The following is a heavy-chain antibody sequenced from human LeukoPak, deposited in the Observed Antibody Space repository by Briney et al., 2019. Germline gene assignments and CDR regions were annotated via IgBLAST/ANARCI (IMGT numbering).Heavy chain of an antibody. J-gene: IGHJ5*02. CDR1: GFTFSSYA. D-gene: IGHD3-9*01. Sequence: GGSLRLSCAASGFTFSSYAMSWVRQAPGKGLEWVSAISGSGGSTYYADSVKGRFTISRDNSKNTLYLQMNSLRAEDTAVYFCAKVPSYDILTGYLFDPWGQGTLVPVSS. CDR3: AKVPSYDILTGYLFDP. V-gene: IGHV3-23*01. CDR2: ISGSGGST.